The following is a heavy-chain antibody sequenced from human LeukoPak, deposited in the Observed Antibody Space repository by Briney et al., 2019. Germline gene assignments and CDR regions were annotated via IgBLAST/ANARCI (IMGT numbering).Heavy chain of an antibody. J-gene: IGHJ4*02. CDR3: ASGLGGVVRGPSAY. CDR2: ISSIGSTI. CDR1: GFTFSDYY. D-gene: IGHD3-10*01. V-gene: IGHV3-11*01. Sequence: GGSLRLSCAASGFTFSDYYMHWIRQAPGKGLEWVSYISSIGSTIYYADSVKGRFTVSRDNAKNSLYLQMNSLRAEDTAVYYCASGLGGVVRGPSAYWGKGPLVTVSS.